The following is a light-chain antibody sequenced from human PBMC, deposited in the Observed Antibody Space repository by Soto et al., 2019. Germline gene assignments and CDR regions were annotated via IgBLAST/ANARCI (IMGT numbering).Light chain of an antibody. CDR1: QSVSSSY. J-gene: IGKJ2*01. CDR3: HHDCSSPLYT. Sequence: EIVLTQSPGTLSLSPGERATLSCRASQSVSSSYLAWYQQKPGQAPRLLIYGASSRATGIPDRFSGSGSGTDFTLTISRLEPEDFAVYYCHHDCSSPLYTFVQGTKLEIK. V-gene: IGKV3-20*01. CDR2: GAS.